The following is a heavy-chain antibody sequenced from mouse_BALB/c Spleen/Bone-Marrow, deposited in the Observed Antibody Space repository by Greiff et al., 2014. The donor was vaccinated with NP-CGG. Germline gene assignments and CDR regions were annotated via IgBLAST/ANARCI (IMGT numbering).Heavy chain of an antibody. CDR1: GFTFSSFG. V-gene: IGHV5-17*02. D-gene: IGHD4-1*01. CDR3: TRGGNWEDFDY. CDR2: ISSGSRTI. Sequence: DVMLVESGGGLVQPGGSRKLSCAASGFTFSSFGMHWVRQAPEKGLEWVAYISSGSRTIYYADTVKGRFTISRDNSKNTLFLQMTGLRSEDTAMYYCTRGGNWEDFDYWGQGTTLTVSS. J-gene: IGHJ2*01.